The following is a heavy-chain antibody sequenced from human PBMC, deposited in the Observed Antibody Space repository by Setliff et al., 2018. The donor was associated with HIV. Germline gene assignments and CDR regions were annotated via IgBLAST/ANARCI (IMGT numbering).Heavy chain of an antibody. CDR1: GDSITRGSYY. D-gene: IGHD1-26*01. CDR2: IYTSGKT. Sequence: SETLSLTCTVYGDSITRGSYYWSWIRQPAGKGLDWIGHIYTSGKTHYSPSLKSRITISADTSENQLSLNLSSVTAADTAVYYCARAAYSGTYLWEPATDLWGRGTLVTVSS. CDR3: ARAAYSGTYLWEPATDL. V-gene: IGHV4-61*09. J-gene: IGHJ2*01.